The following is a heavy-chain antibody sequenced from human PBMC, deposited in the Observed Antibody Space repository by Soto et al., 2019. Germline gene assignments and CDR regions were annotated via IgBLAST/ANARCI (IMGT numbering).Heavy chain of an antibody. CDR2: INPNNGDT. J-gene: IGHJ4*02. D-gene: IGHD5-12*01. V-gene: IGHV1-2*02. CDR3: ARHSGYDYVFDY. Sequence: QVQLVQSGAEVRKPGASVKVSCKASGYSFTGYYIHWVRQAPGQGLEWMGWINPNNGDTHFAQKFQGRVTMTRDTATSTAYMELSGLTFDDTAVYYCARHSGYDYVFDYWGQGTLVTVSS. CDR1: GYSFTGYY.